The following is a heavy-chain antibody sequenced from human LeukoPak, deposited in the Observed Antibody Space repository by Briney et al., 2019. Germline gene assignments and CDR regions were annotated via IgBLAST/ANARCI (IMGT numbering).Heavy chain of an antibody. CDR1: GFTFSSYS. V-gene: IGHV3-21*01. J-gene: IGHJ4*02. CDR3: AKALATIKGGSDY. D-gene: IGHD5-12*01. Sequence: GGSLRLSCAASGFTFSSYSMNWVRQAPGKGLEWVSSISSSSSYIYYADSVKGRFTISRDNAKNSLYLQMNSLRAEDTAVYYCAKALATIKGGSDYWGQGTLVTVFS. CDR2: ISSSSSYI.